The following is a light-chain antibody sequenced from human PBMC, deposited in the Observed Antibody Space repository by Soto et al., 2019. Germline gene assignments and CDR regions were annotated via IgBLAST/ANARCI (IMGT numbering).Light chain of an antibody. J-gene: IGKJ4*01. Sequence: EIVLTQSPATLSLSPGERATLSCRASQSISSYLAWYQQKPGQAPRLLIYDASNRATGIPARFSGSGSGTDFTLTISSLEPEDFAVYYCQHRSNWLTLGGGTKVEIK. CDR2: DAS. CDR3: QHRSNWLT. V-gene: IGKV3-11*01. CDR1: QSISSY.